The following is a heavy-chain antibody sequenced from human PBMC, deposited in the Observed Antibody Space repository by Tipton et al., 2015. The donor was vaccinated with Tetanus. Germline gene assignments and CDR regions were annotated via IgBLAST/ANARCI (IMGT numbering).Heavy chain of an antibody. V-gene: IGHV3-21*01. D-gene: IGHD2-21*02. CDR2: ISGSSNFI. Sequence: SLRLSCAASGFTFSDYSMNWVRQAPGKGLEWVSSISGSSNFINYADSVKGRFTISRANAKNSLYLQINSLRADDTGVYFCARVHTPGLLGRYPLDYWGQGTLVIVSS. CDR1: GFTFSDYS. J-gene: IGHJ4*02. CDR3: ARVHTPGLLGRYPLDY.